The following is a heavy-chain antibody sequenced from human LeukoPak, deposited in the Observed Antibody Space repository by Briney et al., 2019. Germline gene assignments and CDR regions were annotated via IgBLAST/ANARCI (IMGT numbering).Heavy chain of an antibody. CDR2: IKSDGSST. CDR1: GFTFSGHW. J-gene: IGHJ4*02. V-gene: IGHV3-74*01. CDR3: AKSDYFDS. Sequence: GGSLRLSCAASGFTFSGHWMHWVRQAPGKGLVWVSRIKSDGSSTSYADSVKGRFTISRDSAKNTLYLQMNSLRVEDTAVYYCAKSDYFDSWGQGTLVTVSS.